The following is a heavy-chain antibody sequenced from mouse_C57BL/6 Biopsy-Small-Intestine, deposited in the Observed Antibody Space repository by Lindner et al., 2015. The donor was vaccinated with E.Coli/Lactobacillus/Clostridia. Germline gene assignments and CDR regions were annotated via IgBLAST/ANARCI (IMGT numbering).Heavy chain of an antibody. CDR2: INPSRVYT. J-gene: IGHJ2*01. V-gene: IGHV1-4*01. CDR1: GYTFTSYT. CDR3: ARRGIITAVVAPDY. D-gene: IGHD1-1*01. Sequence: VQLQESGAELARPGASVKMSCKASGYTFTSYTMHWVKQRPGQGLEWIGYINPSRVYTEYNQKFKDKATLTADKSSSTAYMQLSSLTSEDSAVYYCARRGIITAVVAPDYWGQGTILTVSS.